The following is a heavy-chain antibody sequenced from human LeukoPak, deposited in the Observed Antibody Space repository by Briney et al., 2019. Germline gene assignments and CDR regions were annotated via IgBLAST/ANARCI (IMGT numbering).Heavy chain of an antibody. D-gene: IGHD2-8*01. V-gene: IGHV3-30*10. CDR3: ARAIMGTENFDY. Sequence: GGSLRLSCAASGFRFRSYAMQWVRQIPGKGLEWVAVVSHDARTTYYTDSLKGRFTIARDNSMSTLFLQMNGLRTDDTAVYYCARAIMGTENFDYWGQGTLVTVSS. CDR2: VSHDARTT. J-gene: IGHJ4*02. CDR1: GFRFRSYA.